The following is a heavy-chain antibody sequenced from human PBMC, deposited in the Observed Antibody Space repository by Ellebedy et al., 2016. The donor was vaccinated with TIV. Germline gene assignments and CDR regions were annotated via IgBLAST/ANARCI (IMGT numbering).Heavy chain of an antibody. CDR3: AREIVGGTGWFDT. V-gene: IGHV1-3*01. CDR2: INAGNGNT. D-gene: IGHD1-26*01. J-gene: IGHJ5*02. CDR1: GYTFTSYA. Sequence: AASVKVSCKASGYTFTSYAMHWVRQAPGQRLEWMGWINAGNGNTKYSQKFQGRVTITRDTSASTAYMELSSLRSEDTAVYYCAREIVGGTGWFDTWGQGTLVSVSS.